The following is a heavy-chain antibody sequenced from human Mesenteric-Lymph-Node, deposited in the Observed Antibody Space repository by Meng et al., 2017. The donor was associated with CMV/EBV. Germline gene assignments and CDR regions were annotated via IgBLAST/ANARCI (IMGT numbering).Heavy chain of an antibody. CDR3: ARVDGYYDFWSGYKNGYYFDY. CDR2: INNDGSIK. J-gene: IGHJ4*02. CDR1: GFTFSTSW. V-gene: IGHV3-74*01. D-gene: IGHD3-3*01. Sequence: GESLKISCAASGFTFSTSWMHWVRLTPGKGLVWVSRINNDGSIKDYADSVKGRFNISRDNAKNTLYLQMNSLRAEDTAVYYCARVDGYYDFWSGYKNGYYFDYWGQGTLVTVSS.